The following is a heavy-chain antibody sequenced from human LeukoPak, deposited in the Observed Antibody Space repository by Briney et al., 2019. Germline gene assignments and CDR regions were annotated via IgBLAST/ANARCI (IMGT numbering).Heavy chain of an antibody. CDR1: GFTFSSYG. D-gene: IGHD6-13*01. CDR2: IRYDGSNK. Sequence: GGSLRLSCAASGFTFSSYGMHWVRQAPGKGLEWVAFIRYDGSNKYYADSVKGRFTISGDNSKNTLYLQMNSLRAEDTAVYYCAKGHHRFGGAAAGTVLVYWGQGTLVTVSS. CDR3: AKGHHRFGGAAAGTVLVY. V-gene: IGHV3-30*02. J-gene: IGHJ4*02.